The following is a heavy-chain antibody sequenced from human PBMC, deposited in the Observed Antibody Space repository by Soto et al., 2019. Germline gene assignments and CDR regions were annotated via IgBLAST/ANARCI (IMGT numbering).Heavy chain of an antibody. CDR1: GFTFSSYG. CDR2: ISYDGRNK. J-gene: IGHJ6*02. CDR3: VKDGSSGWPYYYGMDV. V-gene: IGHV3-30*18. Sequence: AGSLRLSCTASGFTFSSYGMHWVRQAPGKGLEWVAVISYDGRNKYYADSVKGRFTISRDNSKNTLYLQMSSLRPEDTAVYYCVKDGSSGWPYYYGMDVWGQGTTVTVSS. D-gene: IGHD6-19*01.